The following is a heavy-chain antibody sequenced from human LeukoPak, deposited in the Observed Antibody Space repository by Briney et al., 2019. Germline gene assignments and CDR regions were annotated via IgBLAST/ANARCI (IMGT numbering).Heavy chain of an antibody. D-gene: IGHD3-10*01. CDR1: GTTFGLSA. CDR3: ARVGPPRRDHYYPSSGDYLPVFEI. Sequence: GASVKVSCKVSGTTFGLSAISWVRQAPGQGLQWMGGSIPIFSRADYAQRFQDRITISWDASTGTDYMELRSLTFDDTAVYYCARVGPPRRDHYYPSSGDYLPVFEIWGHGTMVPV. J-gene: IGHJ3*02. CDR2: SIPIFSRA. V-gene: IGHV1-69*13.